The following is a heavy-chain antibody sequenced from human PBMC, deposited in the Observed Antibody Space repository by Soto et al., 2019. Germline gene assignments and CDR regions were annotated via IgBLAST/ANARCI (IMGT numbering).Heavy chain of an antibody. Sequence: QVHLEESGPGLVKPSQTLSLTCTVLGDSIRSGDYYWNWIRQPPGRGLEWIGYIYYSGSTYYNPSLKSRLTMSVDTSKNQFSLRLSSVIAADTAVYYWARSVGYYYYGMDVWGQGTTVIVSS. CDR3: ARSVGYYYYGMDV. J-gene: IGHJ6*02. D-gene: IGHD1-26*01. V-gene: IGHV4-30-4*01. CDR1: GDSIRSGDYY. CDR2: IYYSGST.